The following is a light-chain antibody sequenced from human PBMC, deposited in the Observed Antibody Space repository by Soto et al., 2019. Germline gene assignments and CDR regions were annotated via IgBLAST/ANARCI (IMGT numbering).Light chain of an antibody. Sequence: EIVLTQSPATLSVSLGHSATLSCRASQSVSLSLAWYQMRPGQPPRLLIYGASTRAAGTPARFTGSGSGTDFTLTISSLQSEDFAVYYCQQYNTWRSISFGQGTRLEIK. V-gene: IGKV3-15*01. CDR1: QSVSLS. CDR3: QQYNTWRSIS. J-gene: IGKJ5*01. CDR2: GAS.